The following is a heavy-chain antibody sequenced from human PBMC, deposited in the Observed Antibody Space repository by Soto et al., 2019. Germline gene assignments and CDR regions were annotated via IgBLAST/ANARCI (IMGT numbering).Heavy chain of an antibody. CDR2: MNPNSGNT. V-gene: IGHV1-8*01. CDR3: ARVYCSSTSCYGPNWFDP. D-gene: IGHD2-2*01. CDR1: GYTFTSYD. J-gene: IGHJ5*02. Sequence: QVQLVQFGAEVKKPGASVKVSCKASGYTFTSYDINWVRQATGQGLEWMGWMNPNSGNTGYAQKFQGRVTMTRNTSISTAYMELSSLRSEDTAVYYCARVYCSSTSCYGPNWFDPWGQGTLVTVSS.